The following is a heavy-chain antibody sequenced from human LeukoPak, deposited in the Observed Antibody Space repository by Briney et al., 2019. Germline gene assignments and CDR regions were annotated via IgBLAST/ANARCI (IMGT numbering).Heavy chain of an antibody. D-gene: IGHD5-18*01. V-gene: IGHV3-33*01. Sequence: PGRSLRLSCEASGVIFSRYGMHWVRQAPGKGLEWVTVIWYDGSKEYYADSVKGRFTISRDNSKNTLYLQMNSLRVEDMGVYYCARNPHAETAVVGGGAYGMDVWGQGTTVTVSS. CDR3: ARNPHAETAVVGGGAYGMDV. J-gene: IGHJ6*02. CDR2: IWYDGSKE. CDR1: GVIFSRYG.